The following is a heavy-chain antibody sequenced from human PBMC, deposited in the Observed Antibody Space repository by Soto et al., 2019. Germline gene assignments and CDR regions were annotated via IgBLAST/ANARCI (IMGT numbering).Heavy chain of an antibody. CDR2: INPNSGDT. CDR1: GNIFTDHY. J-gene: IGHJ4*02. CDR3: ARDITVSTMGFDY. V-gene: IGHV1-2*02. Sequence: QVQLVQSGTEMKKPGASVKVSWKASGNIFTDHYVHWLRQARGQGLEWMGWINPNSGDTNYAQKFQGRVTMTRDMSISLVYMELTRLTSDDTAVYFCARDITVSTMGFDYWGQGTLVTVSS. D-gene: IGHD4-17*01.